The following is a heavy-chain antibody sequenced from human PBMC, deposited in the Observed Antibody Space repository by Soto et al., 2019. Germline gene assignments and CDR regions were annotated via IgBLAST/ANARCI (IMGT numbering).Heavy chain of an antibody. Sequence: PGGSLRLSCAASGFTFSSYWMSWVRQAPGKGLEWVAAIRGSGGSTYYDDSVKGRFTISRDNSKNTLYLQMNILRAEDTAVYYCAKDYYGSGSYYKIAFDIWGQGTMVTVSS. V-gene: IGHV3-23*01. CDR1: GFTFSSYW. J-gene: IGHJ3*02. CDR2: IRGSGGST. CDR3: AKDYYGSGSYYKIAFDI. D-gene: IGHD3-10*01.